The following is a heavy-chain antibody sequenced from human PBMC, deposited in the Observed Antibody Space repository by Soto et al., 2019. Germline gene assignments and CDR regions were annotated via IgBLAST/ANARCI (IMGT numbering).Heavy chain of an antibody. D-gene: IGHD1-20*01. CDR2: ISAYNGNT. CDR3: ASRLRPLTGTDLGYHY. Sequence: ASVKVSCKASGYTFTSYGISWVRQAPGQGLEWMGWISAYNGNTNYAQKLQGRVTMTTDTSTSTAYMELRSLRSDDTAVYYCASRLRPLTGTDLGYHYWGQGTLVTVSS. CDR1: GYTFTSYG. V-gene: IGHV1-18*01. J-gene: IGHJ4*02.